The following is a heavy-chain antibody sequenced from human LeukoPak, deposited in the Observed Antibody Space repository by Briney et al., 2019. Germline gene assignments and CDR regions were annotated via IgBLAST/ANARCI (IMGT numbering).Heavy chain of an antibody. CDR1: GFSLSTSGVG. Sequence: SGPTLVKPTQTLTLTCTFSGFSLSTSGVGMGWIRHPPGKALEWLALIYWTDDKRYSPSLKSRLTITKDTSKSQVVLRMTTMDPVDTETYYCARHGPPSCISVLRFLEWLLSEFDPWGQGTLVTVSS. J-gene: IGHJ5*02. D-gene: IGHD3-3*01. CDR2: IYWTDDK. CDR3: ARHGPPSCISVLRFLEWLLSEFDP. V-gene: IGHV2-5*01.